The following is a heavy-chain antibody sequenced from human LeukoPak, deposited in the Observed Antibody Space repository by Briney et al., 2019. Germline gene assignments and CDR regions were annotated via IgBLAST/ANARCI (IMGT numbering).Heavy chain of an antibody. CDR2: INPNSGGT. Sequence: ASVKVSCKASGYTFTGYYMHWVRQAPGQGLEWMGRINPNSGGTNYAQKFQGRVTMTGDTSISTAYLELSRLKSDDTAVYYCARACSGGTCYSDNWFDPWGQGTLVTVSS. D-gene: IGHD2-15*01. J-gene: IGHJ5*02. V-gene: IGHV1-2*06. CDR3: ARACSGGTCYSDNWFDP. CDR1: GYTFTGYY.